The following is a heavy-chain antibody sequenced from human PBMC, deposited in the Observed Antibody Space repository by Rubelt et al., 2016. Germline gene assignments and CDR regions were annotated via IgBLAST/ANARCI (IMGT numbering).Heavy chain of an antibody. CDR1: GFTFSSYG. CDR3: ARDRDGEYVDY. D-gene: IGHD4-17*01. Sequence: QVQLVESGGGVVQPGRSLRLSCAASGFTFSSYGMHWVRQAPGNGLEWVAVIWYDGSNKYYADSVKWRFTISRDNSKNTLYLQMNSLGAEDTAVYYCARDRDGEYVDYWGQGGLVTVSS. V-gene: IGHV3-33*01. CDR2: IWYDGSNK. J-gene: IGHJ4*02.